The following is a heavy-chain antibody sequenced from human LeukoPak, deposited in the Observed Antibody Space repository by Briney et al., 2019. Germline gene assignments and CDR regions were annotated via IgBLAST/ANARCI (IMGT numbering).Heavy chain of an antibody. CDR2: ISYDGSNK. CDR1: GFTFSSYG. CDR3: AKDGPSYYFDY. V-gene: IGHV3-30*18. Sequence: GRSLGLSCAASGFTFSSYGMHWVRQAPGKGLEWVAVISYDGSNKYYADSVKGRFTISRDNSKNTLYLQMNSLRAEDTAVYYCAKDGPSYYFDYWGQGTLVTVSS. D-gene: IGHD6-6*01. J-gene: IGHJ4*02.